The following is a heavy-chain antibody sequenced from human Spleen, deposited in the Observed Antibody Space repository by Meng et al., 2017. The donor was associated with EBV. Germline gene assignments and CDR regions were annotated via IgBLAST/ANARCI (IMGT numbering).Heavy chain of an antibody. CDR3: SRDLAGSDDD. D-gene: IGHD6-25*01. J-gene: IGHJ4*02. CDR1: GFNFSRYC. V-gene: IGHV3-74*01. CDR2: TNENGRTT. Sequence: EVQLVEAGGHSLYPGGSLRLPCPSSGFNFSRYCMHWVRQAPGKGLVWVSRTNENGRTTDYADAVKGRFTISRDNTKNILYLQMNSLRAEDTAVYFCSRDLAGSDDDWGQGTLVTVSS.